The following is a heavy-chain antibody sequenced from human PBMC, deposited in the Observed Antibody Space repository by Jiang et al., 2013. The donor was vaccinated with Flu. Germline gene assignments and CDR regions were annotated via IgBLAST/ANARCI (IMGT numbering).Heavy chain of an antibody. Sequence: KGLEWIGYIYNTESSDYSGSTNYNPSLQSRVTISVDTSKNQFSLNLRSVTAADTAVYYCARDPDCSGGSCPAFDIWGQGTLVTVSS. J-gene: IGHJ3*02. V-gene: IGHV4-59*01. CDR2: IYNTESSDYSGST. D-gene: IGHD2-15*01. CDR3: ARDPDCSGGSCPAFDI.